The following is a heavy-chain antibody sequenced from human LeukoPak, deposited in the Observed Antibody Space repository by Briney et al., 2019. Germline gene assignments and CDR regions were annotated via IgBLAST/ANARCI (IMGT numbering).Heavy chain of an antibody. D-gene: IGHD1-26*01. CDR1: GGSISGGSYY. V-gene: IGHV4-61*02. CDR2: IYTSGST. Sequence: SETLSLTCTVSGGSISGGSYYWSWIRQPAGKGLEWIGRIYTSGSTNYNPSLKSRVTISVDTSKNQFSLKLSSVTAADTAVYYCARARVGATGSDWFDPWGQGTLVTVSS. CDR3: ARARVGATGSDWFDP. J-gene: IGHJ5*02.